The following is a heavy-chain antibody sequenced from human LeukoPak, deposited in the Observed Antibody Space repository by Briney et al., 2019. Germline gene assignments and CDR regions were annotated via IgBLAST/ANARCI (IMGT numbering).Heavy chain of an antibody. CDR2: INPNSGGT. CDR1: AYTFTGYY. D-gene: IGHD3-3*01. CDR3: ARTYYDFWTGYYTISYYYGMDV. Sequence: ASVKVSCKASAYTFTGYYMHWARQAPGQGLEWMGWINPNSGGTNYAQKFQGRVTMTRDTSISTAYMELSRLRSDDTAVYYCARTYYDFWTGYYTISYYYGMDVWGQGTTVTVSS. V-gene: IGHV1-2*02. J-gene: IGHJ6*02.